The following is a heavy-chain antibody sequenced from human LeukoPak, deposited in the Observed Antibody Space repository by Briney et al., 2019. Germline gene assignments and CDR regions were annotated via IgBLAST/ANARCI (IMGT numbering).Heavy chain of an antibody. CDR3: ARDRRDY. V-gene: IGHV3-53*01. CDR1: GFTVSNNY. J-gene: IGHJ4*02. Sequence: GGSLRLSCAASGFTVSNNYMSWVRQAPGKGLEWVSVIHSGGNTSYADSVKGRFTISRDNSENTLYLQMNSLRAEDTAVYYCARDRRDYWGQGTLVTVSS. CDR2: IHSGGNT.